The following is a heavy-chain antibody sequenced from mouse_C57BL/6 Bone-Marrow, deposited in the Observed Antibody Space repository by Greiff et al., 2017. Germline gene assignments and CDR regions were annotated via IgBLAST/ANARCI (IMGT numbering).Heavy chain of an antibody. J-gene: IGHJ2*01. CDR2: LYPSDSET. CDR3: ARWTYGKSY. V-gene: IGHV1-61*01. Sequence: QVQLQQPGAELVRPGSSVKLSCKASGYTFTSYWMAWVKQRPGQGLEWIGNLYPSDSETHYNQKFKDKATLTVDKSSSTAYMQLSSLTSEDSAVYYCARWTYGKSYWGQGTTLTVSS. D-gene: IGHD2-1*01. CDR1: GYTFTSYW.